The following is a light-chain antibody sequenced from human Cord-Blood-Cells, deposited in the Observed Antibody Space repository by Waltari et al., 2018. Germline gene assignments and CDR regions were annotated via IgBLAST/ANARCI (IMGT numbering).Light chain of an antibody. CDR2: EGS. V-gene: IGLV2-23*01. CDR3: CSYSGSSTYV. CDR1: SSDVGSYNL. J-gene: IGLJ1*01. Sequence: QSALTQPASVSGSPGQSITISCTGTSSDVGSYNLVSWYQQHPGKAPKLMIYEGSKRPSGVSNRFSDSKSGNTASLTISGLQAEDEADDYCCSYSGSSTYVFGTGTKVTVL.